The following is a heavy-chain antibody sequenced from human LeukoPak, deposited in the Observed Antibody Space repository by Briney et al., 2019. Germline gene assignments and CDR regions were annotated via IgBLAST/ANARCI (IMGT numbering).Heavy chain of an antibody. Sequence: GASVKVCCKASGGTFSSYAISWVRQAPGQGLEWMGGIIPIFGTANYAQKFQGRVTITADESTSTAYMELSSLRSEDTAVYYCARPHRRNSVVAFDIWGQGTMVTVSS. J-gene: IGHJ3*02. D-gene: IGHD3-10*01. CDR2: IIPIFGTA. CDR3: ARPHRRNSVVAFDI. CDR1: GGTFSSYA. V-gene: IGHV1-69*13.